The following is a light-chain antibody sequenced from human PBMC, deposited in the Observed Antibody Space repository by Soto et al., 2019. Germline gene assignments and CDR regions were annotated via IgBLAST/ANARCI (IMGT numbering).Light chain of an antibody. CDR3: QSYDTSLGAYV. V-gene: IGLV1-40*01. Sequence: QSVLTQPPSVSGAPGQRVTISCTGRSSNIGAGYGGHWYQHLPGTAPKLLIYGNSNRPSGVPDRFSGSKSGTSASLAITGLQAEDEAYYYCQSYDTSLGAYVVGSGTKLTVL. J-gene: IGLJ1*01. CDR1: SSNIGAGYG. CDR2: GNS.